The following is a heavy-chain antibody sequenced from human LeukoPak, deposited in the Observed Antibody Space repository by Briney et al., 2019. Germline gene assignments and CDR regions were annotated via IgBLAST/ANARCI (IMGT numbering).Heavy chain of an antibody. D-gene: IGHD4-11*01. CDR3: ARDYSGATVTTFIFDY. CDR1: GFTFSSYG. Sequence: QAGGSLRLSCAASGFTFSSYGMHWVRQAPGKGLEWVAVIWYDGSNKYYADSVKGRFTISRDNSKNTLYLQMNSLRAEDTAVYYCARDYSGATVTTFIFDYWGQGTLVTVSS. J-gene: IGHJ4*02. V-gene: IGHV3-33*01. CDR2: IWYDGSNK.